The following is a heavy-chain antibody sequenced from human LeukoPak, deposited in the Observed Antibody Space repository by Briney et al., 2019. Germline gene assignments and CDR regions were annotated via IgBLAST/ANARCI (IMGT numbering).Heavy chain of an antibody. D-gene: IGHD6-13*01. CDR3: ARGGSSWPYYYYYMDV. J-gene: IGHJ6*03. Sequence: ASVKVSCKASGYTFTGYYMHWVRQAPGQGLEWMGWINPNSGGTNYAQKFQGRVTMTRDTSISTAYMELSRLRSDDTAVYYCARGGSSWPYYYYYMDVWGKGTTVTVSS. CDR1: GYTFTGYY. V-gene: IGHV1-2*02. CDR2: INPNSGGT.